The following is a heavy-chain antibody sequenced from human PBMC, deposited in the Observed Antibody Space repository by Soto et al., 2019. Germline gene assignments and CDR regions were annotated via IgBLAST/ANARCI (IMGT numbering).Heavy chain of an antibody. CDR1: GYTFTSYA. CDR3: ARDAGTDWFDP. D-gene: IGHD6-13*01. J-gene: IGHJ5*02. Sequence: QVQLVQSGAEVEKPGASVKVSCKASGYTFTSYAISWVRQAPGQGLEWMGRISTYNGNTNYAQKLQGRVTLTTDTSTSTAFMELRSLRSDDTAVYYCARDAGTDWFDPWGQGTLVTVSS. CDR2: ISTYNGNT. V-gene: IGHV1-18*01.